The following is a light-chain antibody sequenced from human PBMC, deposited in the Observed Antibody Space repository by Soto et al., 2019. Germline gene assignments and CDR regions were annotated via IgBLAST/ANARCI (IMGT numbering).Light chain of an antibody. CDR1: TSDVAGYDH. CDR2: DVY. J-gene: IGLJ2*01. V-gene: IGLV2-11*01. Sequence: QSDLTQPRSVSGSPGQSVTISCTGTTSDVAGYDHVSWYQQYPGKAPKRIIYDVYKLPSGVPDRCSVSRSGNTASRTISGLQAEDAADYHCCSYAGGPVIFGGGTKLTVL. CDR3: CSYAGGPVI.